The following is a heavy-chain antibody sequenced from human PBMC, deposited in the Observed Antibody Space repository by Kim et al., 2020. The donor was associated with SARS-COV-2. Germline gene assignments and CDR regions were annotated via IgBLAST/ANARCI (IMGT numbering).Heavy chain of an antibody. CDR3: AKAGASSWYEGVYFHR. CDR2: ISRSGANT. D-gene: IGHD6-13*01. Sequence: GGSLRLSCAASGFTFSSYAMSWVRQAPGKGLEWVSAISRSGANTYYADSVKGRFTVSRDNSKNTLYLQVNSLRSEDTAIYYCAKAGASSWYEGVYFHRWG. J-gene: IGHJ1*01. CDR1: GFTFSSYA. V-gene: IGHV3-23*01.